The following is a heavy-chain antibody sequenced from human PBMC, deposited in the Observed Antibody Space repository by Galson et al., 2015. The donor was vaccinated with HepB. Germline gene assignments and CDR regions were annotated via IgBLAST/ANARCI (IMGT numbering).Heavy chain of an antibody. CDR1: GFTLSTYN. J-gene: IGHJ3*01. Sequence: SLRLSCAASGFTLSTYNMNWVRQAPGKGLEWVSSITSSSSHIYYADSVKGRFTISRDNGKNSLYLQMDSLRAEDTAVYYCARESMEIRSLTAWGQGTMVTVSS. CDR2: ITSSSSHI. CDR3: ARESMEIRSLTA. V-gene: IGHV3-21*01. D-gene: IGHD2/OR15-2a*01.